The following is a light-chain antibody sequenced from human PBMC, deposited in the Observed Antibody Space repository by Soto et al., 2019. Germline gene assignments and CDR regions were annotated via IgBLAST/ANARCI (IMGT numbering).Light chain of an antibody. CDR3: QQRSNWPIT. CDR2: DAS. J-gene: IGKJ5*01. CDR1: QSVSSY. V-gene: IGKV3-11*01. Sequence: EIVLTQSPATLSLSPGERATLSCSASQSVSSYLAWYQQKPGQAPRLLIYDASNRATGIPARFSGSGSGTDFTPTISSLEPEDFAVYYCQQRSNWPITFGQGTRLEIK.